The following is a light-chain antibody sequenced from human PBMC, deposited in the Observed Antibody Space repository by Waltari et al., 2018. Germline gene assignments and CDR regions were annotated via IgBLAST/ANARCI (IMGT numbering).Light chain of an antibody. CDR3: MQGTHWPPIT. CDR1: QSLVHSDGNTF. J-gene: IGKJ5*01. V-gene: IGKV2-30*02. Sequence: DVVMTQSPLSLPVTLGQPASISCRSSQSLVHSDGNTFLNWFQHRPGQSPRRLIYKFSNRDFGVPDRFSGSGSGTDFTLKISRVEAEDVGVYYCMQGTHWPPITFGQGTRLEIK. CDR2: KFS.